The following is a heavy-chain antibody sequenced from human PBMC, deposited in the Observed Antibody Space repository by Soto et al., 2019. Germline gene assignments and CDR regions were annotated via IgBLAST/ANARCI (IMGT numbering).Heavy chain of an antibody. CDR2: IYYSGST. V-gene: IGHV4-31*03. CDR3: VVIGYCSSTSCYDEDYYYYGMDV. D-gene: IGHD2-2*01. CDR1: GGSISSGGYY. Sequence: QVQLQESGPGLVKPSQTLSLTCTVSGGSISSGGYYWSWIRQHPGKGLEWIGYIYYSGSTYYNPSLKSRVTISVDTSKNQFSLKLSSVTAADTAVYYCVVIGYCSSTSCYDEDYYYYGMDVWGQGTTVTVSS. J-gene: IGHJ6*02.